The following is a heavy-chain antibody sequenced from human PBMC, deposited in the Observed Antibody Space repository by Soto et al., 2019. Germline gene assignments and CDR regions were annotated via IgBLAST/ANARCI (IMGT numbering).Heavy chain of an antibody. CDR3: ARPHWQPDYLEVFDF. D-gene: IGHD1-1*01. CDR2: ISAYNGDT. J-gene: IGHJ4*02. Sequence: ASVKVSCKNSGYTFTSHGISWVRWAPGRGLEWMGWISAYNGDTKYAQRLQDRVSMTKDTSQATAYIELRSLRFDDTAIYFCARPHWQPDYLEVFDFWGQGTPVTVS. V-gene: IGHV1-18*04. CDR1: GYTFTSHG.